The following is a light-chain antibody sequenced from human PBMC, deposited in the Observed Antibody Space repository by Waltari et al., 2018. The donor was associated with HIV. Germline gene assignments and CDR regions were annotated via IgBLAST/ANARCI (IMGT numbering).Light chain of an antibody. J-gene: IGKJ2*01. CDR3: QQYDTFPYT. CDR1: HKISSW. V-gene: IGKV1-5*01. Sequence: DIQMTQSPSTLSASVGDRVTISFRASHKISSWLAWYQQRPGNNPHLLIYQASTLQVWVPSRFSGSGSATDFTLTINRLLSDDFGTYYCQQYDTFPYTFGPGTNLEIK. CDR2: QAS.